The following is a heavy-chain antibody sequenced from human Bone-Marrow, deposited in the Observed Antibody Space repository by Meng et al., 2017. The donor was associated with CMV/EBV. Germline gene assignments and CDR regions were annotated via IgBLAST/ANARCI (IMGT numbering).Heavy chain of an antibody. CDR2: INHSGST. D-gene: IGHD1-14*01. CDR3: ARGFGNP. Sequence: QLELQHVGGGLFEAAETLSLTGSVYGGSLSGYYWSWIRQPPGKGLEWNGEINHSGSTNYNPSLKSRVTISVDTSKNQFSLKLSSVTAADTAVYYCARGFGNPWGQGTLVTVSS. CDR1: GGSLSGYY. J-gene: IGHJ5*02. V-gene: IGHV4-34*01.